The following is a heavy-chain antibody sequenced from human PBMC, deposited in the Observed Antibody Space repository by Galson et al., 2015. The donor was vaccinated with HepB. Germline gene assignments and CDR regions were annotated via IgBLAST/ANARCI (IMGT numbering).Heavy chain of an antibody. CDR3: ARDGPYYDILTGYAQLYTLGYYFDY. CDR1: GFTFSSYA. CDR2: ISYDGSNK. D-gene: IGHD3-9*01. V-gene: IGHV3-30-3*01. J-gene: IGHJ4*02. Sequence: SLRLSCAASGFTFSSYAMHWVRQAPGKGLEWVAVISYDGSNKYYADSVKGRFTISRDNSKNTLYLQMNSRRAEDTAVYYCARDGPYYDILTGYAQLYTLGYYFDYWGQGTLVTVSS.